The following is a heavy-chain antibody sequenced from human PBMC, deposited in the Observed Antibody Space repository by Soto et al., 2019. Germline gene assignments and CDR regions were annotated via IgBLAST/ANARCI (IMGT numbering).Heavy chain of an antibody. J-gene: IGHJ5*01. CDR1: GASIGTVDYF. CDR2: INYSGST. V-gene: IGHV4-31*03. D-gene: IGHD6-6*01. CDR3: AKFSASSPSCDS. Sequence: SEPLCLTCTVLGASIGTVDYFWTCIRQHPGKGLELIGYINYSGSTQYTPSLKSRVTVSVDASKNQFSLNLSSMTAADTAVYYCAKFSASSPSCDSWGQGTLVTVSS.